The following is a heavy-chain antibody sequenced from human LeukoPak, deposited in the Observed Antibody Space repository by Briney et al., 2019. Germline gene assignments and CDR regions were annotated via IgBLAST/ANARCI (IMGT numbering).Heavy chain of an antibody. CDR3: ARGGSGTYYHY. V-gene: IGHV4-59*02. CDR1: GGXVSSYY. D-gene: IGHD1-26*01. CDR2: IYYSGST. J-gene: IGHJ4*02. Sequence: PSETLSLTCTVSGGXVSSYYWSWIRQPPGKGLEWIGHIYYSGSTNYNPSLKSRVTISVDTSKNQFSLKLSSVTAADTAVYYCARGGSGTYYHYWGQGTLVTVSS.